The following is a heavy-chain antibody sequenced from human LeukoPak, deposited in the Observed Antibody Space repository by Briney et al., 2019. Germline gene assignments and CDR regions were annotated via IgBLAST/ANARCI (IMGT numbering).Heavy chain of an antibody. V-gene: IGHV3-53*05. D-gene: IGHD5-24*01. CDR2: IYSGGST. J-gene: IGHJ4*02. CDR1: GFTVSSNY. Sequence: GGSLRLSCAASGFTVSSNYMSWVRQAPGKGLEWVSVIYSGGSTYYADSVKGRFTISRDNSKNTLYLQMNSLRAEDTAVYYCARAEMATILDYWGQGTLVTVSS. CDR3: ARAEMATILDY.